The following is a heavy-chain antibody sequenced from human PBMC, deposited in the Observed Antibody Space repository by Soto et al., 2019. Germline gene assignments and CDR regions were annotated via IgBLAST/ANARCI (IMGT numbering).Heavy chain of an antibody. V-gene: IGHV3-30*18. CDR2: ISYDGSNK. CDR1: GFTFSSYG. D-gene: IGHD3-9*01. J-gene: IGHJ4*02. Sequence: QVQLVESGGGVVQPGRSLRLSCAASGFTFSSYGMPWVRQAPGKGLEWVAVISYDGSNKYYADSVKGRFTISRDNSKNRLYLQMNSLRAEDTGVYYCAKPAVAGNFDMDYWGQGTLGTVSS. CDR3: AKPAVAGNFDMDY.